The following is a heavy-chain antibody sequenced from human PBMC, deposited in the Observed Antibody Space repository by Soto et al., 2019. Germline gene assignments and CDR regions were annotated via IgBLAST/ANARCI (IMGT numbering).Heavy chain of an antibody. Sequence: PSETLSLTCAVSGGSISSDCYSWSWLRQPPGKGLEWIGYIHYSGSISYKSSLKSRVTISVDTSRNQFSLRLSSVTAADTAVYYCARVHYDILTAYSYYFDSWGQGNLVTV. CDR2: IHYSGSI. V-gene: IGHV4-61*01. CDR3: ARVHYDILTAYSYYFDS. J-gene: IGHJ4*02. CDR1: GGSISSDCYS. D-gene: IGHD3-9*01.